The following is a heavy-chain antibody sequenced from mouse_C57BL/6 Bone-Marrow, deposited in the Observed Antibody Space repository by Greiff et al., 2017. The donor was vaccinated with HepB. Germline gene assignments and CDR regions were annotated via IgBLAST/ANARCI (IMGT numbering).Heavy chain of an antibody. CDR1: GYSITSGYY. CDR2: ISYDGSN. J-gene: IGHJ2*01. CDR3: AREGLLLDY. D-gene: IGHD1-1*01. Sequence: EVKVEESGPGLVKPSQSLSLTCSVTGYSITSGYYWNWIRQFPGNKLEWMGYISYDGSNNYNPSLKNRISITRDTSKNQFFLKLNSVTTEDTATYYCAREGLLLDYWGQGTTLTVSS. V-gene: IGHV3-6*01.